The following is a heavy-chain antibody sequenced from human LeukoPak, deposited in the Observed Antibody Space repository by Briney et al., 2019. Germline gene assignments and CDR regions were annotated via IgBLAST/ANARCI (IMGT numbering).Heavy chain of an antibody. CDR2: IYYSGST. J-gene: IGHJ3*02. CDR1: GGSISINNYY. D-gene: IGHD5-12*01. V-gene: IGHV4-39*01. CDR3: ARLARGLRDTFDI. Sequence: SSETLSLTCSVYGGSISINNYYWGWIRQPPGKGLEWIGSIYYSGSTYYNTSLKSRVTISVDTSKNQFSLKLTSVTAADTAVYYCARLARGLRDTFDIWGQGTMVTVSS.